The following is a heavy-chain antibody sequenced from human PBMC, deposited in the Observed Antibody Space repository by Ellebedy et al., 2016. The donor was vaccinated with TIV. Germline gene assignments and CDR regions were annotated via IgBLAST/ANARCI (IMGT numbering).Heavy chain of an antibody. V-gene: IGHV3-30*19. CDR2: ITYDGRHQ. CDR3: ARVRRTGSNGDGFDI. Sequence: PSETLSLTCAASGFTFSSYGMHRVRQAPGKGLEWVAVITYDGRHQYYADSVRGRFTISRDNSQNMLYLQMNSLRAEDPSVYYCARVRRTGSNGDGFDIWGQGTVVSVSS. D-gene: IGHD4-11*01. J-gene: IGHJ3*02. CDR1: GFTFSSYG.